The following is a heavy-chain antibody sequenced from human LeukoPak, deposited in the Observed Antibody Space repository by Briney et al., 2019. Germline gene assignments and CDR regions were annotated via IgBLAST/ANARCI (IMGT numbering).Heavy chain of an antibody. CDR1: GFTFSSYN. Sequence: PGGSLRLSCAASGFTFSSYNMNWVRQAPGKGLEWVSSIGSTSSYIYYADSVKGRFTISRDNAKNSLYLQMNSLRAEDTAVYYCARLPAVAGAYVQDYWGQGTLVTVAS. CDR2: IGSTSSYI. J-gene: IGHJ4*02. CDR3: ARLPAVAGAYVQDY. V-gene: IGHV3-21*01. D-gene: IGHD6-19*01.